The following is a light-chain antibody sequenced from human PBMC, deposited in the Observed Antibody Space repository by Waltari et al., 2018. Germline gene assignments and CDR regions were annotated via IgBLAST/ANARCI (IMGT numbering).Light chain of an antibody. CDR1: QSLTKRD. J-gene: IGKJ2*01. CDR2: VAS. Sequence: VLQQSPGTLSLSPGEGATLSCRASQSLTKRDLAWYQQKPGQAPRLFIYVASSRAAGIPDRCSVSGAGTDVTLTISRLEPEDVAGYYGQQYGSSVLYTFGQGTKLEIK. CDR3: QQYGSSVLYT. V-gene: IGKV3-20*01.